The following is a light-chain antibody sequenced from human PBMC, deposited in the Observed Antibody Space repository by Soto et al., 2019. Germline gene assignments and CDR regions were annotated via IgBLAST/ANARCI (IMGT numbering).Light chain of an antibody. Sequence: QSVLTQSSSASASLGSSVKLTCTLSSGHSSYIIAWHQQQPGKAPRYLMKLEGSGSYNKGSGVPDRFSGSSSGADRYLTISNLQFEDEAHYYCATWDSNTRVFGGGTQLTVL. J-gene: IGLJ3*02. V-gene: IGLV4-60*02. CDR2: LEGSGSY. CDR3: ATWDSNTRV. CDR1: SGHSSYI.